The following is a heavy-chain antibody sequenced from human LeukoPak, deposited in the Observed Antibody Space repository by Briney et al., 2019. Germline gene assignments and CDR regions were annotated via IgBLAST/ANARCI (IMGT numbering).Heavy chain of an antibody. CDR3: VGSTSCYFCYYYMDV. CDR1: GYTFTNYD. D-gene: IGHD2-2*01. Sequence: GASVKVSCKASGYTFTNYDICWVRQATGQGLEWMGWMNPNSGDTNYAQKFQGRVTITRDTSIGTAYMELSSLRSEDTAVYYCVGSTSCYFCYYYMDVWGKGTTVTVSS. CDR2: MNPNSGDT. J-gene: IGHJ6*03. V-gene: IGHV1-8*03.